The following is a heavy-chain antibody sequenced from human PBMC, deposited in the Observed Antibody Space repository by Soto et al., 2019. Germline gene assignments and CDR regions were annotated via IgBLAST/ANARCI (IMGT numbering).Heavy chain of an antibody. CDR2: IYPGDSDT. CDR1: GYSFTSYW. V-gene: IGHV5-51*01. Sequence: GESLKISCQGSGYSFTSYWIGWVRQMPGKGLEWMGIIYPGDSDTRYSPSFQGQVTISADKSISTAYLQWSSLKASDTAMYYCARPPLDDYGDYVVDYWGQGTLVTVSS. D-gene: IGHD4-17*01. CDR3: ARPPLDDYGDYVVDY. J-gene: IGHJ4*02.